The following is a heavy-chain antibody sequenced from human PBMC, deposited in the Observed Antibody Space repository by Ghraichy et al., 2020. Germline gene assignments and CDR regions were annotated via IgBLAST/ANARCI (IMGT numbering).Heavy chain of an antibody. CDR3: ARGSTVVRFYYYDGMDV. Sequence: LTCGGSGFTFSSYSMNWVRQSPGKGLEWVSYITSSSRTKSYADSVKGRFTISRDNAQNSLYLQMNSLRDEDMAVYYCARGSTVVRFYYYDGMDVWGQGTTVTVSS. J-gene: IGHJ6*02. V-gene: IGHV3-48*02. CDR1: GFTFSSYS. D-gene: IGHD4-23*01. CDR2: ITSSSRTK.